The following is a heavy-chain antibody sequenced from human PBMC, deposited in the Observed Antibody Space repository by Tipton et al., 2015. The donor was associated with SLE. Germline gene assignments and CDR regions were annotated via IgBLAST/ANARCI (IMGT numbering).Heavy chain of an antibody. CDR2: IYYSGST. CDR1: GGSISSHY. J-gene: IGHJ4*02. D-gene: IGHD2-15*01. V-gene: IGHV4-59*11. Sequence: TLSLTCTVSGGSISSHYWSWIRQPPGKGLEWIGYIYYSGSTNYNPSLKSRVTISVDTSKNQFSLKLSSVTAADTAVYYCAREKATRGFDYWGQGTLVTVSS. CDR3: AREKATRGFDY.